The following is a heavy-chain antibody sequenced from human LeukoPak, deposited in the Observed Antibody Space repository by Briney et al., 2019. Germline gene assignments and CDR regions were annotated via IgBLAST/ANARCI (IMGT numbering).Heavy chain of an antibody. Sequence: SETLSLTCAVYGGSFSGYYWSWIRQPPGKGLEWIGEINHSGSTNYNPSLKSRVTISVDTSKNQFSLKLSSVTAADTAVYYCARDGARYYFDYWGQGTLVTVSS. CDR1: GGSFSGYY. CDR2: INHSGST. J-gene: IGHJ4*02. V-gene: IGHV4-34*01. D-gene: IGHD5-24*01. CDR3: ARDGARYYFDY.